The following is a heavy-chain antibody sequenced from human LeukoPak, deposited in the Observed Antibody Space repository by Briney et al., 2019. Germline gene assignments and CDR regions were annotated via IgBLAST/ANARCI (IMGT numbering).Heavy chain of an antibody. CDR1: GFTFSSYS. V-gene: IGHV3-21*01. CDR2: ISSSSSYI. D-gene: IGHD5-18*01. CDR3: ARVGDLAMALDY. Sequence: GGSLGLSCAASGFTFSSYSMNWVRQAPGKGLEWVSSISSSSSYIYYADSVKGRFTISRDNAKNSLYLQMNSLRAEDTAVYYCARVGDLAMALDYWGQGTLVTVSS. J-gene: IGHJ4*02.